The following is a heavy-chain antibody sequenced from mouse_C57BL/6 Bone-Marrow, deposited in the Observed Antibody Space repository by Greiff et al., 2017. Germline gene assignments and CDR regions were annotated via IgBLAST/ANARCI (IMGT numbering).Heavy chain of an antibody. D-gene: IGHD2-1*01. V-gene: IGHV5-6*01. CDR3: ARTGNPGWFAY. CDR1: GFTFSSYG. J-gene: IGHJ3*01. Sequence: EVKLVESGGDLVKPGGSLKLSCAASGFTFSSYGMSWVRQTPDKRLEWVATISSGGSYTYYPDSVKGRFTISRDNAKNTLYLQMSSLKSEDTAMYYCARTGNPGWFAYWGQGTLVTVSA. CDR2: ISSGGSYT.